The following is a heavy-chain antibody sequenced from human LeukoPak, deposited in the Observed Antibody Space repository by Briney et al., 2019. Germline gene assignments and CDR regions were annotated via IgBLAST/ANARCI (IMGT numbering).Heavy chain of an antibody. CDR2: INPNSGGT. D-gene: IGHD6-13*01. CDR1: GYTFTGYY. CDR3: AREYSSSWPYYYYYGMDV. Sequence: ASVKASCKASGYTFTGYYVHWVRQAPGQGLEWMGWINPNSGGTNYAQKFQGRVTMTRDTSISTAYMELSRLRSDDTAVYYCAREYSSSWPYYYYYGMDVWGQGTTVTVSS. J-gene: IGHJ6*02. V-gene: IGHV1-2*02.